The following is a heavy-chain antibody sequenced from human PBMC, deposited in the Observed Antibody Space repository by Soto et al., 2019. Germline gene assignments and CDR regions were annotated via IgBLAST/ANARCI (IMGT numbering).Heavy chain of an antibody. CDR1: GFTFSNYS. Sequence: GGSLRLSCAASGFTFSNYSMHWVRQAPGKGLEWVAVISKDGDKKYYADSVKCRFTISRDNSKNTLYLQMNSLRPEDTAVHYCAREWSVANPGYWGQGTQVTVSS. D-gene: IGHD5-12*01. CDR3: AREWSVANPGY. J-gene: IGHJ4*02. CDR2: ISKDGDKK. V-gene: IGHV3-30-3*01.